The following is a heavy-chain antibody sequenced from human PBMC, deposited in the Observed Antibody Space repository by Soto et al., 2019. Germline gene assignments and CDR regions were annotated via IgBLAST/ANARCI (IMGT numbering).Heavy chain of an antibody. J-gene: IGHJ5*02. CDR2: IYPGDSDT. Sequence: GESLKISCKGSGYTFTRYWIAWVRQMPGKGLEWMGIIYPGDSDTRYSPSFEGQVAISAYKSITTAYLQWSSLKASDTAMYYCARRGGTTTRCQNWFDPWGQGTLVTVSS. V-gene: IGHV5-51*01. D-gene: IGHD2-2*01. CDR1: GYTFTRYW. CDR3: ARRGGTTTRCQNWFDP.